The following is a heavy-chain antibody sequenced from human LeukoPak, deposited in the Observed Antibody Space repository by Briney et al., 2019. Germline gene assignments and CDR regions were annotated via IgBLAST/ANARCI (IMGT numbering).Heavy chain of an antibody. V-gene: IGHV4-59*08. D-gene: IGHD2-2*01. CDR1: GGSINNYY. J-gene: IGHJ3*02. CDR2: IYYSGST. Sequence: PSETLSLTCTVSGGSINNYYWSWIRQPPGKGLEWIGYIYYSGSTNYNPSLTSRVTISVDTSKNQFSLKLSSVTAADTAVYYCARHQFQLLVNDDAFDMRGQGTMVTVSS. CDR3: ARHQFQLLVNDDAFDM.